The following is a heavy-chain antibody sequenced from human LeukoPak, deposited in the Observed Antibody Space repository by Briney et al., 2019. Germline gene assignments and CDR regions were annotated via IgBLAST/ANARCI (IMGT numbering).Heavy chain of an antibody. J-gene: IGHJ4*02. Sequence: GASVKVSCKASGGTFSSYAISWVRQAPGQGLEWMGGIIPIFGTANYAQKFQGRVTITTDESTSTAYMELSSLRSEDTAVYYCVRLVGATLGYFDYWGQGTLVTVSS. D-gene: IGHD1-26*01. CDR3: VRLVGATLGYFDY. CDR2: IIPIFGTA. CDR1: GGTFSSYA. V-gene: IGHV1-69*05.